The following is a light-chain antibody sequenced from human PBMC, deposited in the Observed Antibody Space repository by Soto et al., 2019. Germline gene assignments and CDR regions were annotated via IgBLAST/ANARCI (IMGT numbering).Light chain of an antibody. CDR2: AAS. Sequence: DIQLTQSPSSLSASVGDRVTITCRASQPISSYLNWYQQKPGKPPKLLSYAASGLQTGVPSRFSGGRSGTDFTLTVSSLQPEDFATYFCQQTYNSPSTFGGGTKVXIK. CDR1: QPISSY. V-gene: IGKV1-39*01. CDR3: QQTYNSPST. J-gene: IGKJ4*01.